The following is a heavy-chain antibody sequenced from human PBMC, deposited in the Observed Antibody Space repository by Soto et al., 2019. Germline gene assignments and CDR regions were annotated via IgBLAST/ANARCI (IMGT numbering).Heavy chain of an antibody. J-gene: IGHJ4*02. CDR3: AKGPSSGWYYFDF. D-gene: IGHD6-19*01. V-gene: IGHV3-23*01. Sequence: EVQVLESRGGLVQPGGSLRLSCAASGFTFKNYAMTWVRQAPGKGLEWVSVISDSGAGTYYADSVKGRFTISRDNSKNTLSLQMNSLRAEDTAVYYCAKGPSSGWYYFDFWGQGTLVTVSS. CDR2: ISDSGAGT. CDR1: GFTFKNYA.